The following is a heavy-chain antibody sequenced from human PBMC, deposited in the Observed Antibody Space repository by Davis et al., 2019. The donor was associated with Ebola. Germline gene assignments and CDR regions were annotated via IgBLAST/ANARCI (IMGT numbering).Heavy chain of an antibody. CDR1: GFTFSSYA. V-gene: IGHV3-23*01. Sequence: GESLKISCAASGFTFSSYAMSWVRQAPGKGLEWVSAISGSGGSTYYADSVKGRFTISRDNSKNTLYLQMNSLRAEDTAVYYCARARYDFWSGYGMDVWGQGTTVTVSS. CDR2: ISGSGGST. CDR3: ARARYDFWSGYGMDV. J-gene: IGHJ6*02. D-gene: IGHD3-3*01.